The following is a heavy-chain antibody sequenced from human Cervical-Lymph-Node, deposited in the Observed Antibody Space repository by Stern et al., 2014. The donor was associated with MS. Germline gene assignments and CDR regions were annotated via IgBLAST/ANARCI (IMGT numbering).Heavy chain of an antibody. Sequence: QVQLVQSGAEVKKPGSSVKVSCKASGGTFSTQAINWVRQAPGQGLEWVGGIIPIFGTPNYAQKVQDRVTMTADDSTSTAYMDLSSLRSEDTAVYYCATPSTVTVGGMDVWGQGTTVTVSS. D-gene: IGHD4-17*01. CDR2: IIPIFGTP. CDR3: ATPSTVTVGGMDV. CDR1: GGTFSTQA. J-gene: IGHJ6*02. V-gene: IGHV1-69*01.